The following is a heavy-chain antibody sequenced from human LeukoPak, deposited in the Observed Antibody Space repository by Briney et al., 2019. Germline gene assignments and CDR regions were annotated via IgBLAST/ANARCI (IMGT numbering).Heavy chain of an antibody. CDR1: GGSISSSNW. CDR2: INHSGST. V-gene: IGHV4-4*02. Sequence: SGTLSLTCAVSGGSISSSNWWSWVRQPPGKGMEWIGEINHSGSTNYNPSLKSRVTISVDKSKNQFSLKLSSVTAADTAVYYCASGVAAAGSYYFDYWGQGTLVTVSS. CDR3: ASGVAAAGSYYFDY. J-gene: IGHJ4*02. D-gene: IGHD6-13*01.